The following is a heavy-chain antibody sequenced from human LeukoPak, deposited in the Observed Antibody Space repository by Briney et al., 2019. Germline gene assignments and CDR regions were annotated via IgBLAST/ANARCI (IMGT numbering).Heavy chain of an antibody. V-gene: IGHV1-69*04. Sequence: SVKVSCKASGGTFSSYAISWVRQAPGQGLEWMGRIIPILGIANYAQKFQGRVTMTRDTSISTAYMELSRLRSDDTAVYYCARELVDIVATSYFDIWGQGTMVTVSS. D-gene: IGHD5-12*01. J-gene: IGHJ3*02. CDR1: GGTFSSYA. CDR2: IIPILGIA. CDR3: ARELVDIVATSYFDI.